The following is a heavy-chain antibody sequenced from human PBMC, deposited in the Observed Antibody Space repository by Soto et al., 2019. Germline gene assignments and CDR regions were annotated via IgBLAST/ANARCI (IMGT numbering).Heavy chain of an antibody. D-gene: IGHD5-18*01. Sequence: GESLKISCKGSGYSFTSYWIGWVRQMPGKGLEWMGIIYPGDSDTRYSPSFQGQVTISADKSISTAYLQWSSLKASDTAMYYCARAVDTASYYYYYGMDVWGQGTTVTVSS. CDR1: GYSFTSYW. J-gene: IGHJ6*02. CDR3: ARAVDTASYYYYYGMDV. CDR2: IYPGDSDT. V-gene: IGHV5-51*01.